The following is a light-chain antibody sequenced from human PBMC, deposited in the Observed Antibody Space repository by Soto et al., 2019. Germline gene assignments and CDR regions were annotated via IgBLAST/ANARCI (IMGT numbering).Light chain of an antibody. CDR2: GNN. CDR3: QSHDTSLSDSAV. J-gene: IGLJ7*01. CDR1: SSNIGAGYD. Sequence: QSVLTQPPSVSGAPGQRVNISCTGSSSNIGAGYDVHWYQHLPGTAPKLLIYGNNWRPSGVPDRFSGSKSGTSASLAITGLQPEDEADYYCQSHDTSLSDSAVFGGGTQLTVL. V-gene: IGLV1-40*01.